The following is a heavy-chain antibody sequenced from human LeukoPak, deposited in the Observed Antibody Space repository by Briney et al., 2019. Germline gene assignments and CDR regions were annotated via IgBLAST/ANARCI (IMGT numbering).Heavy chain of an antibody. V-gene: IGHV4-61*08. CDR3: ARDKISINAFDM. D-gene: IGHD1-14*01. Sequence: PSETLSVTCTVSGGSISSGGYYWTWIRQPPGKGLEWIGYISYIGSTNYNPSLKSRVTISVDTSKNQFSLKLSSVTAADTAVYYCARDKISINAFDMWGQGTMVTVSS. J-gene: IGHJ3*02. CDR2: ISYIGST. CDR1: GGSISSGGYY.